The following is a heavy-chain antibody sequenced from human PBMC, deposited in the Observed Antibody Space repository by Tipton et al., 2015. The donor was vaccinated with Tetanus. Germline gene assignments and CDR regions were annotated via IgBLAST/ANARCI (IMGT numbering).Heavy chain of an antibody. CDR1: GGSISSDY. CDR3: ARGPFGDLDY. J-gene: IGHJ4*02. Sequence: TLSLTCTVSGGSISSDYWSWIRQPPGKGLEWIGYIYYSGSTYYNPSLKSRVTISVDTSKNQFSLKLSSVTAADTAVYYCARGPFGDLDYWGQGTLVTVSS. D-gene: IGHD3-3*01. CDR2: IYYSGST. V-gene: IGHV4-59*12.